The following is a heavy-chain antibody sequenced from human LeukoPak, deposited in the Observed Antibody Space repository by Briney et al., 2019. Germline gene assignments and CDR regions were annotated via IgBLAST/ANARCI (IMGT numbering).Heavy chain of an antibody. CDR1: GGSFSDFY. V-gene: IGHV4-34*01. Sequence: SETLSLTCAVSGGSFSDFYWTWIRLPPGKGLEWIGEIKQSGTTNYNPSLKSRVTLSVDTAKKQVSLKLTSVTAADTGVYYCARDRFNYYAYYMDVWGRGTTVTVSS. J-gene: IGHJ6*03. CDR2: IKQSGTT. D-gene: IGHD3-22*01. CDR3: ARDRFNYYAYYMDV.